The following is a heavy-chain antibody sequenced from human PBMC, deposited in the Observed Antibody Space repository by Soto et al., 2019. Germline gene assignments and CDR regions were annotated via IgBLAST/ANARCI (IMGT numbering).Heavy chain of an antibody. J-gene: IGHJ3*02. D-gene: IGHD2-15*01. CDR1: GYSFTSYW. V-gene: IGHV5-51*01. CDR2: IYPGDSDT. CDR3: ASRAAVVAGAFDI. Sequence: GASLNISCKGSGYSFTSYWIGWVRQMPGKGLEWMGIIYPGDSDTRYSPSFQGQVTISADKSISTAYLQWSSLKASDPAMYYWASRAAVVAGAFDIWGQGTMVTVSS.